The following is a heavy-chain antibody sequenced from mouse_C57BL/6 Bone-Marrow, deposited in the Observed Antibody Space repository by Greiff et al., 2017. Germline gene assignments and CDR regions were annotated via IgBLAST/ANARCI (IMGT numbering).Heavy chain of an antibody. J-gene: IGHJ2*01. CDR2: IHPNSGST. D-gene: IGHD2-5*01. V-gene: IGHV1-64*01. CDR3: ARMGLYSNYCDY. Sequence: QVQLQQPGAELVKPGASVKLSCKASGYTFTSYWMHWVKQRPGQGLEWIGMIHPNSGSTNYNEKFKSKATLTVDKSSSTAYMPLSSLTSEDSAVYYCARMGLYSNYCDYWGQGTTLTVSS. CDR1: GYTFTSYW.